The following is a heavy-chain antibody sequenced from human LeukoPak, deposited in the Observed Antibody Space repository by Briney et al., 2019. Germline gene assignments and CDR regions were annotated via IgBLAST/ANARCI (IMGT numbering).Heavy chain of an antibody. CDR1: GYIFTNYY. Sequence: ASVKVSCKTSGYIFTNYYMHWVRQAPGRWLERMGIINPSGGSTNYAQKFQGRVTMTRDTSTTTVYMELTSLRSEDTAVYYCARDQGLTGYFDYWGQGTLVTVSS. V-gene: IGHV1-46*01. J-gene: IGHJ4*02. D-gene: IGHD3-9*01. CDR2: INPSGGST. CDR3: ARDQGLTGYFDY.